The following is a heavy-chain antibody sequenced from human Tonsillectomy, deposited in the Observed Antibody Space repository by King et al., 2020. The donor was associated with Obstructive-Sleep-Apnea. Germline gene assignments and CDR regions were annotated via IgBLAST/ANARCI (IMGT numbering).Heavy chain of an antibody. CDR2: ISYDGSNK. J-gene: IGHJ4*02. CDR3: ARDRGGYDSSGYYWGYFDC. CDR1: GFTFSSYA. Sequence: VQLVESGGGVVQPGRSLRLSCAASGFTFSSYAMHWVRQAPGKGLECVAFISYDGSNKYYADSVKGRFTISRDNSKNTLYLQMNSLRAEDTAVYYCARDRGGYDSSGYYWGYFDCWGQGTLVTVSS. V-gene: IGHV3-30-3*01. D-gene: IGHD3-22*01.